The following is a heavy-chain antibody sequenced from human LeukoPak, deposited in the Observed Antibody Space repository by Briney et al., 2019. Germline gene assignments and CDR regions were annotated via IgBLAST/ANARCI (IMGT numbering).Heavy chain of an antibody. D-gene: IGHD2-2*02. V-gene: IGHV1-2*02. J-gene: IGHJ3*02. CDR2: INPNSGGT. CDR3: ARGRGLIVVVPAAIDAFDI. Sequence: ASVKVSCKASGYTFTGYYMHWVRQAPGQGLEWMGWINPNSGGTNYAQKFQSRVTMTRDTSISTAYMELSRLRSDDTAVYYCARGRGLIVVVPAAIDAFDIWGQGTMVTVSS. CDR1: GYTFTGYY.